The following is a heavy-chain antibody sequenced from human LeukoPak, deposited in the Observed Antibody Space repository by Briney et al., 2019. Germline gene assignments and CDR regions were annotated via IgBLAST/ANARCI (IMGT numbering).Heavy chain of an antibody. V-gene: IGHV1-8*01. Sequence: ASVKVSRMASGYAFTSYDINWGRQPTGQGRGWVGWINLNSGDTGYAQKFHGRVTMTRDTSITTAYMELSSQRSEDTAVYYCARLGEVPAEGFYYSYMDVWGKGTTVTVSS. D-gene: IGHD2-2*01. J-gene: IGHJ6*03. CDR1: GYAFTSYD. CDR2: INLNSGDT. CDR3: ARLGEVPAEGFYYSYMDV.